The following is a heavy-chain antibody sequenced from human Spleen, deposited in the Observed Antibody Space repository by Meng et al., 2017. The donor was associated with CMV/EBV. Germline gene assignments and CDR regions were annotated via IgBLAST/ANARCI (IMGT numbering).Heavy chain of an antibody. D-gene: IGHD6-19*01. CDR2: ISSSGGTI. CDR3: ARDALSSGGDY. J-gene: IGHJ4*02. V-gene: IGHV3-21*01. Sequence: GGSLRLSCAASGFTVSSNYMSWVRQAPGKWLEWVSSISSSGGTIQYSDSVKGRFTISRDNTKNSVSLLMSSLRVEDTAFYYCARDALSSGGDYSGQGALVTVSS. CDR1: GFTVSSNY.